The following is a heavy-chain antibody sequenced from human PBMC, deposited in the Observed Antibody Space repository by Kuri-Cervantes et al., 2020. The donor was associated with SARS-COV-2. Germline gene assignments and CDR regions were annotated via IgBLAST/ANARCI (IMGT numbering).Heavy chain of an antibody. CDR2: IYTSGST. CDR1: GGSISSGSYY. D-gene: IGHD2-2*01. CDR3: AGVVPAAISVDAFDI. Sequence: SETLSLTCTVSGGSISSGSYYWSWIRQPAGKGLEWIGYIYTSGSTNYNPSLKSRVTISVDTSKNQFSLKLSSVTAADTAVYYCAGVVPAAISVDAFDIWGQGTMVTVSS. J-gene: IGHJ3*02. V-gene: IGHV4-61*09.